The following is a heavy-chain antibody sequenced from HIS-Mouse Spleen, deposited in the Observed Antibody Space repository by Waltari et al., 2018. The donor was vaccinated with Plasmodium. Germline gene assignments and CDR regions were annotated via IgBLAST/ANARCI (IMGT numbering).Heavy chain of an antibody. CDR2: IYYRGST. J-gene: IGHJ6*02. Sequence: QLQLQESGPGLVKPSEPLYLPCTVPGGSIRRSSYYWGWLRHHPRKGREWIGSIYYRGSTYYNPSLKSRVTISVDTSKNQFSLKLSSVTAADTAVYYCASLPRVEEVTTPFYYYYYGMDVWGQGTTVTVSS. CDR3: ASLPRVEEVTTPFYYYYYGMDV. CDR1: GGSIRRSSYY. V-gene: IGHV4-39*01. D-gene: IGHD4-4*01.